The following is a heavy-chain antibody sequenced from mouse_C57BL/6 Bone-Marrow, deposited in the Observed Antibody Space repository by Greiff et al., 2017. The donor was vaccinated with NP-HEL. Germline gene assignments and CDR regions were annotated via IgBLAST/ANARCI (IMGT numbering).Heavy chain of an antibody. Sequence: VQLQQPGAELVMPGASVKLSCKASGYTFTSYWMHWVKQRPGQGLEWIGEIDPSDSYTNYTQKFKGKSTLTVDKSSSTAYMQLSSLTSEDSAVYYCARGGTWFAYWGQGTLVTVSA. D-gene: IGHD3-3*01. CDR1: GYTFTSYW. CDR3: ARGGTWFAY. J-gene: IGHJ3*01. V-gene: IGHV1-69*01. CDR2: IDPSDSYT.